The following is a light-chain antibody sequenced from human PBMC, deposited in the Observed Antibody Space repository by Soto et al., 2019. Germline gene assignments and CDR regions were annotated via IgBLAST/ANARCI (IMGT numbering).Light chain of an antibody. V-gene: IGKV3-20*01. Sequence: EIVLTQSPGTLSLSPGERATLSCRASQSVTTRYLAWYQQKPGQAPRLLIHGVSSRATDIPDRFSGSGSGTDFILTISRLEPEDFAVYYCQQFGTSPLVTFGPGTKVDIK. CDR2: GVS. J-gene: IGKJ3*01. CDR3: QQFGTSPLVT. CDR1: QSVTTRY.